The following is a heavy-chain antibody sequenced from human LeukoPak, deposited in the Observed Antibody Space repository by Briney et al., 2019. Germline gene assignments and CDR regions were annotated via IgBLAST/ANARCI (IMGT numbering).Heavy chain of an antibody. CDR2: ISAYNGNT. CDR1: GYTFTSYG. D-gene: IGHD6-13*01. J-gene: IGHJ6*03. CDR3: ARDFGIAAAGTYYYYYMDV. V-gene: IGHV1-18*01. Sequence: ASVKVSCKASGYTFTSYGISWVRQAPGQGLEGMGWISAYNGNTNYAQKLQGRVTMTTDTSTSTAYMELRSLRSDDTAVYYCARDFGIAAAGTYYYYYMDVWGKGTTVTVSS.